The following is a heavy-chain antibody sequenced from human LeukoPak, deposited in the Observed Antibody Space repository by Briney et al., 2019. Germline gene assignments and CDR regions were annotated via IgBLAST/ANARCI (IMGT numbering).Heavy chain of an antibody. CDR2: IYYSGNT. V-gene: IGHV4-39*01. CDR3: ARAKYYMDV. J-gene: IGHJ6*03. Sequence: SETLSLTCAVSGVSISSSNSYWGWIRQPPGKGLEWIGSIYYSGNTYYNASLKSRVTISVDTSKNQFSLKVTSVTAADTAVYYCARAKYYMDVWGKGTTVTVSS. CDR1: GVSISSSNSY. D-gene: IGHD4/OR15-4a*01.